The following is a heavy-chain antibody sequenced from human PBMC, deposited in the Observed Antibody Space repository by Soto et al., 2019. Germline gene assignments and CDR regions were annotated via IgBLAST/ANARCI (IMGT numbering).Heavy chain of an antibody. D-gene: IGHD1-26*01. J-gene: IGHJ6*02. CDR1: GYTFTGYY. Sequence: EASVKVSCKASGYTFTGYYMHWVRQAPGQGLEWMGWINPDSGGTNYAQIFQGRVTMTRDTSISSAYMELSGLRSDDTALYYCARNRKVGANPPYYYFPMDVWGQGTTVTVSS. V-gene: IGHV1-2*02. CDR2: INPDSGGT. CDR3: ARNRKVGANPPYYYFPMDV.